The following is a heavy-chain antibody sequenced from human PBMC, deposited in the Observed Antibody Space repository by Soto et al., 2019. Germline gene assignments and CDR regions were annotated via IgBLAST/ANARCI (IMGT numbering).Heavy chain of an antibody. V-gene: IGHV4-34*01. CDR3: ARGPAVTLPWDFIDS. CDR2: INHSGNT. CDR1: GGSFSGYY. Sequence: QEQLQQWGAGLLKPSETLSLTCVVYGGSFSGYYWSWIRQPPGKGLEWIGEINHSGNTNYNPSLKSRVTISIDTSKNQFSLKLNSVTAVDTAVYYCARGPAVTLPWDFIDSWGQGTLVAVSS. J-gene: IGHJ4*02. D-gene: IGHD4-17*01.